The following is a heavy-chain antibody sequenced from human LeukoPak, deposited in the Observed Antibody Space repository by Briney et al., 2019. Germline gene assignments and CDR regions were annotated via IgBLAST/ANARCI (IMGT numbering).Heavy chain of an antibody. CDR3: ARDSDTAMVIYYSMDV. Sequence: ASVKVSCKASGYTFTGYYMHWVRQAPGQGLEWMGWISAYNGNTNYAQKLQGRVTMTTDTSTSTAYMELRSLRSDDTAVYYCARDSDTAMVIYYSMDVWGQGTTVTVSS. CDR2: ISAYNGNT. D-gene: IGHD5-18*01. CDR1: GYTFTGYY. J-gene: IGHJ6*02. V-gene: IGHV1-18*04.